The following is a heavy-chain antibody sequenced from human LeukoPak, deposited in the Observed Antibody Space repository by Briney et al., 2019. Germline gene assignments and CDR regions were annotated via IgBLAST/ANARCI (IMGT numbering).Heavy chain of an antibody. CDR2: INHSGST. J-gene: IGHJ6*03. Sequence: SETLSLTCAVYGGSFSGYYWSWIRQPPGKGLEWIGEINHSGSTNYNPSLKSRVTISVDTSKNQFSLKLSSVTAADTAVYYCARGRRGPALYYYYYMDVWGKGTTATVSS. CDR1: GGSFSGYY. V-gene: IGHV4-34*01. D-gene: IGHD5-12*01. CDR3: ARGRRGPALYYYYYMDV.